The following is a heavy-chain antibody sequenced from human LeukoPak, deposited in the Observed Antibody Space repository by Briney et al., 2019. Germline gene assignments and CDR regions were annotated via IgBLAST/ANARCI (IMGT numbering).Heavy chain of an antibody. D-gene: IGHD3-3*01. CDR3: ARAFTTIRFLEWPPLDY. CDR1: GYTLTQLS. V-gene: IGHV1-24*01. Sequence: ASVKVSCKVSGYTLTQLSMHWVRQAPRKGLEWMGGFDPEDGETIYAQKFQGRVTMTEDTSTDTAYMELSSLRSEDTAVYYCARAFTTIRFLEWPPLDYWGQGNLVTVSS. CDR2: FDPEDGET. J-gene: IGHJ4*02.